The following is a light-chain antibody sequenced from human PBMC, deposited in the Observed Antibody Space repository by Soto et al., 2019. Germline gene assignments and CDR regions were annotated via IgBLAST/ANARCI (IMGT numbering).Light chain of an antibody. V-gene: IGKV1-5*01. Sequence: DIQITQSPSTLSASVGDRDTITCRASLSISTWLAWYQQKPGKTPNHLMYDASSLESGVPSRFRGSRSGTECTLPLSRLQADDFDTYYCQQYSSFSRTFGQGTKVDIK. CDR2: DAS. CDR3: QQYSSFSRT. J-gene: IGKJ1*01. CDR1: LSISTW.